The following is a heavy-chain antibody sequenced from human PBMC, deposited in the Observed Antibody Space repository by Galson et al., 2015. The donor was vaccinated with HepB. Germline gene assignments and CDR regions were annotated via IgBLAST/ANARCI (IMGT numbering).Heavy chain of an antibody. CDR1: GFTFSSYG. V-gene: IGHV3-30*19. J-gene: IGHJ3*02. CDR3: ASPYYYDSSGYYYVDAFDI. CDR2: ISYDGSNK. Sequence: SLRLSCAASGFTFSSYGMHWVRQAPGKGLEWVAVISYDGSNKYYADSVKGRFTISRDNSKNTLYLQMNSLRAEDTAVYYCASPYYYDSSGYYYVDAFDIWGQGTMVTVSS. D-gene: IGHD3-22*01.